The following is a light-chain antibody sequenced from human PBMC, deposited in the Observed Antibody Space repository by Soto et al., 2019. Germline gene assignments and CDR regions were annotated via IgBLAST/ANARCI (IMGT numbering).Light chain of an antibody. CDR3: SSYTSSNTLV. CDR1: SSDIGGYNY. Sequence: QSALTQPASVSGSPGQSITISCTGGSSDIGGYNYVSWFQQHPGKAPKLMIYEVTNRPSGVSNRFSGSKSGSTASLTISGLPAEDEADYYCSSYTSSNTLVFGTGTKLTVL. J-gene: IGLJ1*01. CDR2: EVT. V-gene: IGLV2-14*01.